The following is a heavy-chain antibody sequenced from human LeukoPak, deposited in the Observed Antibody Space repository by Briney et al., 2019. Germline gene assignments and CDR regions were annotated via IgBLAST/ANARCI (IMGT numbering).Heavy chain of an antibody. V-gene: IGHV3-23*01. CDR3: AKGASSTTRRWFDP. CDR2: ISGSGGST. Sequence: GGSLRLSCAAAGFPFSSYAMSWVRQAPGKGLEWVSAISGSGGSTYYADSVKGRFTISRDNSKNTLYLQMNSLRAEDTAVYYCAKGASSTTRRWFDPWGQGTLVTVSS. D-gene: IGHD6-13*01. J-gene: IGHJ5*02. CDR1: GFPFSSYA.